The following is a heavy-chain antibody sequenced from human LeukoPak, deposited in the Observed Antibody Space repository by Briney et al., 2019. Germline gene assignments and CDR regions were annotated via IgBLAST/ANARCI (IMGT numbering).Heavy chain of an antibody. V-gene: IGHV3-33*06. D-gene: IGHD3-3*01. CDR1: GFSFSSYG. Sequence: GGSLRLSCAASGFSFSSYGMFWVRQAPGKGLEWVGVISYDVSNQYYAASVKARFTLSRDNSKNTLYLQMNSLRAEDTAVYYCAKGDFWNGLGEYFLYWGQGTLVTVSS. CDR3: AKGDFWNGLGEYFLY. J-gene: IGHJ1*01. CDR2: ISYDVSNQ.